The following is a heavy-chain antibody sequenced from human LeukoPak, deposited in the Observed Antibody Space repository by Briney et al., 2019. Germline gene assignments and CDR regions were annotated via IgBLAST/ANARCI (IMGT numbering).Heavy chain of an antibody. V-gene: IGHV3-30*04. CDR2: ISYDGPNK. CDR1: GFTFSSYA. CDR3: AKGSGNGYGSGPFDY. J-gene: IGHJ4*02. Sequence: GGSLRLSCAASGFTFSSYAMHWVRQAPGKGLEWLALISYDGPNKNYADSVKGRFTISRDNSKNTVSLQMSSLRAEDTALYYCAKGSGNGYGSGPFDYWGQGTLVTVSS. D-gene: IGHD3-10*01.